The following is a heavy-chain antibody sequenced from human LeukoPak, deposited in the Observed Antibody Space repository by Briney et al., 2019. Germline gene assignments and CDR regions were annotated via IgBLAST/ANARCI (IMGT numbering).Heavy chain of an antibody. CDR1: GYTFTSYD. J-gene: IGHJ4*02. Sequence: VKVSCKASGYTFTSYDVNWVRQATGQGLEWMGWMNPNSGNTGYAQKFQGRVTMTRNTSISTAYMELSSLRSEDTAVYYCARRKYCSGGSCSPVFYYWGQGTLVTVSS. CDR2: MNPNSGNT. CDR3: ARRKYCSGGSCSPVFYY. V-gene: IGHV1-8*01. D-gene: IGHD2-15*01.